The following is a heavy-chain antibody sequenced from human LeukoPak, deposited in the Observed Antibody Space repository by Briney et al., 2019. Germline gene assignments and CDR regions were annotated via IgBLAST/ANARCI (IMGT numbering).Heavy chain of an antibody. CDR2: IRYDGSNK. CDR3: AKDRIAAAEVTYNWFDP. V-gene: IGHV3-30*02. D-gene: IGHD6-13*01. CDR1: GFTFSSYG. Sequence: PGGSLRLSCAASGFTFSSYGMHWVRQAPGKGLEWVAFIRYDGSNKYYADSVKGRFTISRDNSKNTLYLQMNSLRAEDTAVYYRAKDRIAAAEVTYNWFDPWGQGTLVTVSS. J-gene: IGHJ5*02.